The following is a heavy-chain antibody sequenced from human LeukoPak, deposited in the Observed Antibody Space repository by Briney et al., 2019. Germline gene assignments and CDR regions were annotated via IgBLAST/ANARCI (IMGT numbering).Heavy chain of an antibody. J-gene: IGHJ4*02. V-gene: IGHV4-59*01. Sequence: SSETLSLTCTVSGGSISSYYWSWIRQPPGKGLEWIGYIYYSGSTNYNPSLKSRVTISVDTSKNQFSLKLSSVTAADTAVYYCARTTGTAAPIRYWGQGTLVTVSS. D-gene: IGHD6-13*01. CDR3: ARTTGTAAPIRY. CDR2: IYYSGST. CDR1: GGSISSYY.